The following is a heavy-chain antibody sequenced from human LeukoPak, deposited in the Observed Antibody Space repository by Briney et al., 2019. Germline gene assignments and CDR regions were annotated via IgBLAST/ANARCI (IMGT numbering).Heavy chain of an antibody. J-gene: IGHJ6*02. Sequence: PSETLSLTCTVSGGSISSSSYYWGWIRQPPGKGVEWIGSIYYSGSTYYNPSLKSRVTISVDTSKNQFSLKLSSVTAADTAVYYCARQKSNRDANYYYYYGMDVWGQGTTVTVSS. D-gene: IGHD2-8*01. V-gene: IGHV4-39*01. CDR2: IYYSGST. CDR3: ARQKSNRDANYYYYYGMDV. CDR1: GGSISSSSYY.